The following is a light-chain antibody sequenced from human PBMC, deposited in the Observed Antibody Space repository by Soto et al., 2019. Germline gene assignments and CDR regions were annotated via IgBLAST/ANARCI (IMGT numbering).Light chain of an antibody. CDR2: WAS. V-gene: IGKV4-1*01. Sequence: DIVMTQSPDSLAVSLGERATINCKSSQSVLYSSNNKNYLAWYQQKPGQSPKLLISWASTRESGVPGRFSGSGSGTDFTLTISSLQAEDVAVYYCQQYYDSSPVTFGGGTKVENK. CDR1: QSVLYSSNNKNY. CDR3: QQYYDSSPVT. J-gene: IGKJ4*01.